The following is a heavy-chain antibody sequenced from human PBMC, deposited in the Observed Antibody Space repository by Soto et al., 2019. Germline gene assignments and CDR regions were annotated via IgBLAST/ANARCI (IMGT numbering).Heavy chain of an antibody. CDR3: ARDVTDYVLDV. Sequence: QMQLVESGGGMVQPGNSLRLSCVASGFIFSNYAMHWVRQAPGKGLEWVALISYDGRYIYYADSVKGRFAISRDNSKNTVDLLMNSLRREDTAVYYCARDVTDYVLDVWGQGTTVNVSS. J-gene: IGHJ6*02. CDR2: ISYDGRYI. V-gene: IGHV3-30*03. CDR1: GFIFSNYA. D-gene: IGHD3-9*01.